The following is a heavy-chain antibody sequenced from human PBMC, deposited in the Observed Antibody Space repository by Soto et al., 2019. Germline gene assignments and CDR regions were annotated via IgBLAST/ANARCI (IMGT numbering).Heavy chain of an antibody. CDR3: CWRDS. D-gene: IGHD1-1*01. CDR2: IYGSSGT. V-gene: IGHV3-53*01. Sequence: PXGTLALSCSASGFTVSSHYWNGVRQAPGKGLEWVSFIYGSSGTYYDDSVKGRFTISGDNSKNKLTLPLNSLRGEDTAGSPPCWRDSWGQGTVVTVYS. J-gene: IGHJ4*01. CDR1: GFTVSSHY.